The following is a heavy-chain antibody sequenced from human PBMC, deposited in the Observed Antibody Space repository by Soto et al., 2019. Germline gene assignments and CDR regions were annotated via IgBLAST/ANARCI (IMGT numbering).Heavy chain of an antibody. Sequence: SETLSLTCNVSGGSISNYYWTWVRQSPEKGLEWIGYMYYNGNINYNPSLKSRVTISIDTSKNQFSLTLKSVTAADTAVYYCASGGNWFDPWGRGVMVTVYS. CDR3: ASGGNWFDP. D-gene: IGHD3-16*01. V-gene: IGHV4-59*01. CDR2: MYYNGNI. CDR1: GGSISNYY. J-gene: IGHJ5*02.